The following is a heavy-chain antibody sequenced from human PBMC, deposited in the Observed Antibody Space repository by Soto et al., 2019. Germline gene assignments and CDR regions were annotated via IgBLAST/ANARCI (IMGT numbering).Heavy chain of an antibody. CDR3: ARDDCSGGSCYDY. Sequence: SLRLSCEASGFTFSTYSMDWVRQAPGKGLEWVSSISYSSYYIYYADSVKGRFTISRDNAKNSLYLQMNSLRAEDTAVYYCARDDCSGGSCYDYWGQGTLVTVSS. V-gene: IGHV3-21*01. J-gene: IGHJ4*02. D-gene: IGHD2-15*01. CDR1: GFTFSTYS. CDR2: ISYSSYYI.